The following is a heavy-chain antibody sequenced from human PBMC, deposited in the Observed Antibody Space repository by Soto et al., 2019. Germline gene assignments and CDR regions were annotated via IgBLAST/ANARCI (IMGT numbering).Heavy chain of an antibody. CDR1: GFTFSSYG. V-gene: IGHV3-30*18. CDR2: ISYDGSNK. CDR3: AKTLGYCTNGVCLLAPLWFDP. J-gene: IGHJ5*02. Sequence: SLRLSCAASGFTFSSYGMHWVRQAPGKGLEWVAVISYDGSNKYYADSVKGRFTISRDNSKNTLYLQMNSLRAEDTAVYYCAKTLGYCTNGVCLLAPLWFDPWGQGTLVTVSS. D-gene: IGHD2-8*01.